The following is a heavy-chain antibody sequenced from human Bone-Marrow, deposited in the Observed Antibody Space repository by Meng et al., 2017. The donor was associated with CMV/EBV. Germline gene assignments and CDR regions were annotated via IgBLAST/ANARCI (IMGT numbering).Heavy chain of an antibody. CDR3: AGDGYSSSFFDY. Sequence: GSLRLSCAASGFTFSSYSMNWVRQAPGKGLEWVSSISSSSSYIYYADSVKGRFTISRDNAKNSLYLQMNSLRAEDTAVYYCAGDGYSSSFFDYWGQGALVTVSS. J-gene: IGHJ4*02. D-gene: IGHD6-6*01. V-gene: IGHV3-21*01. CDR2: ISSSSSYI. CDR1: GFTFSSYS.